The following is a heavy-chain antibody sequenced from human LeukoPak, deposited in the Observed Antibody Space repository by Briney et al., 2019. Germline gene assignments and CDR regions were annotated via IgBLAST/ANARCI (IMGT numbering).Heavy chain of an antibody. CDR3: ARETPYGSGSYPFDY. D-gene: IGHD3-10*01. Sequence: PGGSLRLSCAASRFTFNTYWMHWVRQAPGKGLVWVSRIDSDGNSTAYADSVKGRFTISRDNAKNTLYLQMNSLRAEDTAVYYCARETPYGSGSYPFDYWGQGILVTVSP. CDR2: IDSDGNST. J-gene: IGHJ4*02. CDR1: RFTFNTYW. V-gene: IGHV3-74*01.